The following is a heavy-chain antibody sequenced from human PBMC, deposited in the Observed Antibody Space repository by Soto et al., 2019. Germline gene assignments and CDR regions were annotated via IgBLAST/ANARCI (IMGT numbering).Heavy chain of an antibody. CDR2: IYYSGST. D-gene: IGHD6-19*01. CDR1: GGSISTYY. J-gene: IGHJ6*02. V-gene: IGHV4-59*01. Sequence: SETLSITCTVSGGSISTYYWSWIRQPPGKGLEWIGYIYYSGSTSYDPSLKSRVTISVDTSKNQFSLKLRSVTAADTAVYYCASDRSSGWHQGYCMVFWGQGTLVTV. CDR3: ASDRSSGWHQGYCMVF.